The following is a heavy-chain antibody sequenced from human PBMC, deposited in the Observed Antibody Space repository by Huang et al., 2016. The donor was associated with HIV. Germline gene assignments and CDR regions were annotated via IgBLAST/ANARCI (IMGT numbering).Heavy chain of an antibody. V-gene: IGHV4-34*02. Sequence: QVHLQQWGAGLLKSAETLSLTCAVYGGSLSGYYWSWLRQTPGKGLEGIGEINPLGSPNYNPSLKSRVSISMDGSKKQFSLKLRSISDADTAVYFCARDATKNPRGWFDPWGQGTLVTVSS. D-gene: IGHD3-10*01. CDR1: GGSLSGYY. J-gene: IGHJ5*02. CDR3: ARDATKNPRGWFDP. CDR2: INPLGSP.